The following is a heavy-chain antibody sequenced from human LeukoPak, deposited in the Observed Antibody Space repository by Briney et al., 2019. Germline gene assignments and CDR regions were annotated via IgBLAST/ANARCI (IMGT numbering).Heavy chain of an antibody. D-gene: IGHD3-22*01. CDR3: AKDPNYYDSSGTDY. Sequence: GGSLRLSCAASGFTFSSYAMSWVRQAPGKGLEWVSAISGSGGSTYYADSVKGRFTISRDNFKNTLYLQMNSLRAEDTAVYYCAKDPNYYDSSGTDYWGQGTLVTVSS. V-gene: IGHV3-23*01. CDR1: GFTFSSYA. CDR2: ISGSGGST. J-gene: IGHJ4*02.